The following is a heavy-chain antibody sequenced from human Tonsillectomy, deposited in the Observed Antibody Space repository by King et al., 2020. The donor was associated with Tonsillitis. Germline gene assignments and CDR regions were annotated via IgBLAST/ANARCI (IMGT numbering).Heavy chain of an antibody. CDR2: INHSGST. Sequence: VQLQQWGAGLLKPSETLSLTCAVYGGSFSSYYWSWIRQPPGKGLEWIGEINHSGSTNYNPSLKSRVTVSVDTSKNQFSLKLSSVTAADTAVYYCARVHGGNSGRRRYNWFDPWGQGTLVTVSS. J-gene: IGHJ5*02. CDR1: GGSFSSYY. V-gene: IGHV4-34*01. CDR3: ARVHGGNSGRRRYNWFDP. D-gene: IGHD4-23*01.